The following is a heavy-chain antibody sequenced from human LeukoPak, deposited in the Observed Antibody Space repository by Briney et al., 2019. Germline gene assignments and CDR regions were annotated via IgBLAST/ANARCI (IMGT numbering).Heavy chain of an antibody. CDR2: IYPGDSDT. CDR1: GYIFTSYW. CDR3: ARHGDCSSTSCYVGGADY. V-gene: IGHV5-51*01. J-gene: IGHJ4*02. D-gene: IGHD2-2*01. Sequence: GASLKISCKGSGYIFTSYWIGWGRQLPGKGLEWMGIIYPGDSDTRYSPSFQGQVTISADKSISTAYLQWSSLKASDTAMYYCARHGDCSSTSCYVGGADYWGQGTLVTVSS.